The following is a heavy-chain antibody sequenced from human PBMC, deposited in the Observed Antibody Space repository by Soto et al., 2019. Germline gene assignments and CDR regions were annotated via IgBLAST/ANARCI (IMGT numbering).Heavy chain of an antibody. D-gene: IGHD4-17*01. CDR2: ISGSSSTI. CDR1: GFSFSTHS. J-gene: IGHJ4*02. Sequence: EVQLVESGGGLVQPRGSLTLSCAASGFSFSTHSMNWVRQAPGKGLEWVSCISGSSSTIYYADSVKGRFTISRDNAKNSLYLQMNSLRAEDTAVYYCARDYYGDYNFDYWGQGTLVTVSS. CDR3: ARDYYGDYNFDY. V-gene: IGHV3-48*01.